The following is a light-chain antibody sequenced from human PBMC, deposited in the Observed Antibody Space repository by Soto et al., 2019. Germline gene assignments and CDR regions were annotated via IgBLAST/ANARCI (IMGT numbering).Light chain of an antibody. J-gene: IGKJ2*01. Sequence: DIQMTQSPSTLSASVGDRVTITCRASQSISTWLAWYQQKPGKAPKLLIYKASSLESGVPSRFSGSGSGTEFNLTIISLQPDDFATYFCQQYNSYPRTFGQGTKLEIK. CDR2: KAS. CDR1: QSISTW. CDR3: QQYNSYPRT. V-gene: IGKV1-5*03.